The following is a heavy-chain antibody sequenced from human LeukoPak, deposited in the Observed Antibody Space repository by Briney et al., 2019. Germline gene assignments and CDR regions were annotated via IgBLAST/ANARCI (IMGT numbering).Heavy chain of an antibody. CDR2: IYTSGST. D-gene: IGHD6-19*01. Sequence: SETLSLTCTVSGGSISRGSYYWNWIRQPAGKGLEWIGRIYTSGSTNYSPSLQSRVTISVDTSKNQFSLKLSSVTAADTAVYYCARRLSSGWSRLGWFDPWGQGTLVTVSS. J-gene: IGHJ5*02. CDR3: ARRLSSGWSRLGWFDP. V-gene: IGHV4-61*02. CDR1: GGSISRGSYY.